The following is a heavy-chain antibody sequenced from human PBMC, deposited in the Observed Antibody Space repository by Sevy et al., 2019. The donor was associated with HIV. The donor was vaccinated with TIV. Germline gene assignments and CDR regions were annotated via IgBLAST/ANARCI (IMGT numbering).Heavy chain of an antibody. CDR2: IYTSGST. Sequence: SETLSLTCTVSGGSISSYYWSWIRQPAGKGLEWIGRIYTSGSTNYNPSLKSRVTMSVDTSKNQFSLKLSSVTAADTAVYYCARVQMAGTSAFFDYWGQRTLVTVSS. D-gene: IGHD6-19*01. J-gene: IGHJ4*02. CDR1: GGSISSYY. V-gene: IGHV4-4*07. CDR3: ARVQMAGTSAFFDY.